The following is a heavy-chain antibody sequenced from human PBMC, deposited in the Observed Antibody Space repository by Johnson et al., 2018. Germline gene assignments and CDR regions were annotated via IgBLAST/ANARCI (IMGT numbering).Heavy chain of an antibody. J-gene: IGHJ6*02. CDR3: ARVGAISNYGYYGMDV. V-gene: IGHV4-59*01. Sequence: QVQLQESGPGLVKPSETLSLTCTVSGGSISSYYWSWIRQPPGKGLAWIGYLYYSGSTNYHPSLKSRVTIPVDTSKNQFSLKLSSVTAADTAVYYWARVGAISNYGYYGMDVWGQGTTVTVSS. CDR2: LYYSGST. CDR1: GGSISSYY. D-gene: IGHD1-26*01.